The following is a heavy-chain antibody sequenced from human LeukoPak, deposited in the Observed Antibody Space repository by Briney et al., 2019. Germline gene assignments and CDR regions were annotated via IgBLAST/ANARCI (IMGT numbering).Heavy chain of an antibody. D-gene: IGHD1-14*01. CDR2: IYPGDSDT. CDR3: ANAPPGGPFDY. J-gene: IGHJ4*02. V-gene: IGHV5-51*01. Sequence: GESLKISCKGSGYSFTSYWIGWVRQMPGKGLEWMGIIYPGDSDTRYSPSFQGQVTISADKSISTAYMEVSSLRSDDTAVYYCANAPPGGPFDYWGQGTLVTVSS. CDR1: GYSFTSYW.